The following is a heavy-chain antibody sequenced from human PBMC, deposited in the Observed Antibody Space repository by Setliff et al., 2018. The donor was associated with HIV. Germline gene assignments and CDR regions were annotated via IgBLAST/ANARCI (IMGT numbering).Heavy chain of an antibody. J-gene: IGHJ6*03. CDR1: GGSISSYY. D-gene: IGHD3-10*01. CDR3: ARVLSSGSYYKYYYYKDV. CDR2: IYTSGST. V-gene: IGHV4-4*07. Sequence: PSETLSLTCTVSGGSISSYYWSWIRQPAGKGLEWIGRIYTSGSTNYNPSLKSRVTMSVDTSKNQFSLKLSSVTAADTAVYYCARVLSSGSYYKYYYYKDVWGKGTTVTVSS.